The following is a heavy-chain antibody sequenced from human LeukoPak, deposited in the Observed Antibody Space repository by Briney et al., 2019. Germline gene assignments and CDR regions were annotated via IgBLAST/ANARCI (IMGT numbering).Heavy chain of an antibody. Sequence: GGSLRLSCAASGFTLSTFWMSRVRQAPGKGLEWVANIKQDESEKYYVDSVKGRFTISRDNAKNSLFLQMDSLRAEDTAVYYCARPRWLQFGPHDSWGQGTLVTVSS. CDR2: IKQDESEK. D-gene: IGHD5-24*01. CDR3: ARPRWLQFGPHDS. J-gene: IGHJ4*02. CDR1: GFTLSTFW. V-gene: IGHV3-7*01.